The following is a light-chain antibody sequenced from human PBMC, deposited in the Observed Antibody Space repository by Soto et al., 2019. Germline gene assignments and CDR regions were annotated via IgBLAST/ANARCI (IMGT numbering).Light chain of an antibody. CDR2: AAS. CDR1: QTISGW. J-gene: IGKJ4*01. Sequence: DIQMTQSPSSLSASVGDTVTITCRASQTISGWLAWYQQRPGKAPNLLIYAASTLQSGVPSRFSGSGSGTDFTLTISSLQPEDFATYYCQQLNSYPLTFGGGTKVDIK. V-gene: IGKV1-9*01. CDR3: QQLNSYPLT.